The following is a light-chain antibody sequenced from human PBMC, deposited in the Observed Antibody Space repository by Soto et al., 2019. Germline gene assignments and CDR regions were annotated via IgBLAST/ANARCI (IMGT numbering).Light chain of an antibody. J-gene: IGKJ4*01. CDR2: AAS. V-gene: IGKV1-9*01. CDR3: QQLNSYPLT. CDR1: QGISSY. Sequence: IQLTHSPSSLSASVGDRVTITCRASQGISSYLAWYQQKPGKAPKLLIYAASTLQRGVPSRFSGSGSGTDFSLTISSLQPEDFATYYCQQLNSYPLTFGGGTKVDIK.